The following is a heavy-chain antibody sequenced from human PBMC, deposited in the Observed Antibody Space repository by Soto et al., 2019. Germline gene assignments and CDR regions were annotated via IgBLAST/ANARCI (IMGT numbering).Heavy chain of an antibody. D-gene: IGHD3-10*01. Sequence: TLSLTCTVSGGSISSGGYYWSWIRHHPGKGLGWIGYSYYSGSTYYNPCLKSGVTISVDTSKNQFSLKLSSVTAADTAVYYCVRGWVVRGVIITLGRAFDIWGQGTMVTVS. J-gene: IGHJ3*02. CDR1: GGSISSGGYY. CDR3: VRGWVVRGVIITLGRAFDI. CDR2: SYYSGST. V-gene: IGHV4-31*03.